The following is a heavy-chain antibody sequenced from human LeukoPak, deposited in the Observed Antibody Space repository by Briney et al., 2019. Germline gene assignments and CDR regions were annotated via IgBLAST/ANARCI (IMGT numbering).Heavy chain of an antibody. D-gene: IGHD4-17*01. Sequence: SETLSLTCTVSGGSISSYYWSWIRQPPGKGLEWIGYIYYSGSTNYNPSLKSRVTISVDTSKSQFSLKLSSVTAADTAVYYCARDYGDPWYFDLWGRGTLVTVSS. J-gene: IGHJ2*01. V-gene: IGHV4-59*01. CDR1: GGSISSYY. CDR2: IYYSGST. CDR3: ARDYGDPWYFDL.